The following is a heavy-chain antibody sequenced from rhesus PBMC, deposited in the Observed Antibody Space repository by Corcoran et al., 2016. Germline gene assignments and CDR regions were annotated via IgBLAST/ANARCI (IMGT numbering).Heavy chain of an antibody. CDR1: GGSFSSSW. J-gene: IGHJ2*01. Sequence: QVQLQESGPGLVKPSETLSLTCAVSGGSFSSSWWSWIRQPPGKGREWIGEINSNIGTPTYNPSLKRPVTITKAASKNQFSLRLSSVTAADTAVYYCGRAAGGFDLWGPGTPITISS. V-gene: IGHV4-80*01. CDR2: INSNIGTP. CDR3: GRAAGGFDL. D-gene: IGHD1-44*02.